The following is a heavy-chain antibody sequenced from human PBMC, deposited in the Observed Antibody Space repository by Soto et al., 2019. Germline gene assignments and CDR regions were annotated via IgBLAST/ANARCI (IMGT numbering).Heavy chain of an antibody. CDR2: ISYLGTKT. J-gene: IGHJ4*02. CDR3: ARTDTGGTYFEF. Sequence: GGSLRLSCADSGFTFSEYDMHWVRQAPGKGLEWVALISYLGTKTDYADSVKGRFTISRDNFKKTVSLQMESLRAEDSAVYFCARTDTGGTYFEFWGRGTPVTSPQ. V-gene: IGHV3-33*08. D-gene: IGHD3-16*01. CDR1: GFTFSEYD.